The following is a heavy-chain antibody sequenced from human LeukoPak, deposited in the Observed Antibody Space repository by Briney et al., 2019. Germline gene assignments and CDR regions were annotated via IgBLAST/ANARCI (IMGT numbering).Heavy chain of an antibody. CDR1: GGTFSSYA. V-gene: IGHV1-69*01. J-gene: IGHJ3*02. D-gene: IGHD1-26*01. CDR3: ARERGNLMGFNDAFDI. Sequence: SVKVSCKASGGTFSSYAISWVRQAPGQGLEWMGGIIPIFGTANYAQKFQGRVTITADESTSTAYMELSSLRSEDTAVYYCARERGNLMGFNDAFDIWGQGTMVTVSS. CDR2: IIPIFGTA.